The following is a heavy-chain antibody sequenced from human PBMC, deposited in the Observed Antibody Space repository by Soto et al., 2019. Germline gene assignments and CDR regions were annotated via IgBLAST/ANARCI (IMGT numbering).Heavy chain of an antibody. V-gene: IGHV1-69*02. Sequence: QVQLVQSGAEVKKPGSSVKVSCKASGGTFSSYTVSWVRQAPGQGLEWMGRIIPILGIANYAQKFQGRVTITADKSTSTAYMELSSLRSEDTAVYYCAKRSGSSSSEYYFAYWGQGTLVTVSS. CDR3: AKRSGSSSSEYYFAY. D-gene: IGHD6-6*01. J-gene: IGHJ4*02. CDR2: IIPILGIA. CDR1: GGTFSSYT.